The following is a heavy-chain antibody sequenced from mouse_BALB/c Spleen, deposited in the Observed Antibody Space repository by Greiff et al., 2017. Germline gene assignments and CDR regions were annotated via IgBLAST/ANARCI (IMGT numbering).Heavy chain of an antibody. CDR3: ARDYYDYDEGIGFAY. J-gene: IGHJ3*01. D-gene: IGHD2-4*01. CDR2: ISDGGSYT. Sequence: EVKLVESGGGLVKPGGSLKLSCAASGFTFSDYYMYWVRQTPEKRLEWVATISDGGSYTYYPDSVKGRFTISRDNAKNNLYLQMSSLKSEDTAMYYCARDYYDYDEGIGFAYWGQGTLVTVSA. V-gene: IGHV5-4*02. CDR1: GFTFSDYY.